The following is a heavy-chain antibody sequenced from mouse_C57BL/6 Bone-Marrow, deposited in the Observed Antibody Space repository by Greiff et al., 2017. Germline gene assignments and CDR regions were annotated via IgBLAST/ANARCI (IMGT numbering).Heavy chain of an antibody. CDR3: TTFRQLRLGFAY. CDR1: GFNIKDDY. V-gene: IGHV14-4*01. J-gene: IGHJ3*01. Sequence: VQLQQSGAELVRPGASVKLSCTASGFNIKDDYMHWVKQTPEQGLEWIGWIDPENGDTEYASKFQGKATITADTSSNTAYLQLSSLTSEDTAVYYCTTFRQLRLGFAYWGQGTLVTVSA. CDR2: IDPENGDT. D-gene: IGHD3-2*02.